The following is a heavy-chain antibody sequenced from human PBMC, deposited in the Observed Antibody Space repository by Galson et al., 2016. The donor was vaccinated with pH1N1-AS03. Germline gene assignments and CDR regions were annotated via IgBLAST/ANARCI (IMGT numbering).Heavy chain of an antibody. J-gene: IGHJ3*01. CDR3: ARDRLWSGDNEPFDL. V-gene: IGHV3-9*01. D-gene: IGHD3-10*01. CDR2: ISWNSGKL. Sequence: SLRLSCAASGFTFEDHAMHWVRQLPGRGLEWVSHISWNSGKLGYAASVNGRFTISRDNAKNSVYLQMNRLRLEDTALYYCARDRLWSGDNEPFDLWGQGTVVTVS. CDR1: GFTFEDHA.